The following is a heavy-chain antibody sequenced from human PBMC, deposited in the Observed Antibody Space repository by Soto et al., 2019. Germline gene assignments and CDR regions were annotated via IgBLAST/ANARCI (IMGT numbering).Heavy chain of an antibody. D-gene: IGHD1-26*01. V-gene: IGHV5-51*01. CDR1: GYNFTTYW. J-gene: IGHJ5*02. CDR3: ARHGTYGSLNWFDP. Sequence: GESLKISCKASGYNFTTYWIGWVRQMPGKGLEWMGIIFPGDSATRYSPSFQGQVTFSADKFISTAYPQWSSLKASDTAMYYCARHGTYGSLNWFDPWGQGTLVTVSS. CDR2: IFPGDSAT.